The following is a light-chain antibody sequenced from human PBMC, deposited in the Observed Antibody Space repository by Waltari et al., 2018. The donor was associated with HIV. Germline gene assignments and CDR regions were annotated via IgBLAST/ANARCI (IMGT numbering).Light chain of an antibody. CDR1: QSVSSN. Sequence: EIMMTQSPATLSVSPGERATLSCRASQSVSSNLAWYQQKPGQAPSLLIYDASTRATDIPARFSGSGSGTEFTLTISNLQSEDFAVYYCQQYNNWPPNTFGQGTKLEIK. J-gene: IGKJ2*01. CDR3: QQYNNWPPNT. CDR2: DAS. V-gene: IGKV3-15*01.